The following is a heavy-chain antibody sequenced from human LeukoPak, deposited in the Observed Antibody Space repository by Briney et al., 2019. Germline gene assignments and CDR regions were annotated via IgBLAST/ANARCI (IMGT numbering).Heavy chain of an antibody. D-gene: IGHD3-16*02. CDR3: ARGDMITFGGVIGAPAFFDI. CDR1: GGSISSSSYY. CDR2: IYYSGST. V-gene: IGHV4-39*07. J-gene: IGHJ3*02. Sequence: SETLSLTCTVSGGSISSSSYYWGWIRQPPGKGLEWIGSIYYSGSTYYNPSLKSRVTISVDTSKNQFSLKLSSVTAADTAVYYCARGDMITFGGVIGAPAFFDIWGQGTMVTVSS.